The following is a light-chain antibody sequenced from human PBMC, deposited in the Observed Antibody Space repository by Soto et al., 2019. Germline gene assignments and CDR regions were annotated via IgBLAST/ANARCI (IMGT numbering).Light chain of an antibody. Sequence: QSVLTQPASVSGSPGQSITISCTGSSSDVGGYHYVSWYQQYPGEAPNLLISEVSNRPSGVSNRFSGSKSGNTASLTISGLQAEDEAYYYCCSYKSSTTPLFGGGTKFTVL. CDR1: SSDVGGYHY. V-gene: IGLV2-14*01. J-gene: IGLJ2*01. CDR3: CSYKSSTTPL. CDR2: EVS.